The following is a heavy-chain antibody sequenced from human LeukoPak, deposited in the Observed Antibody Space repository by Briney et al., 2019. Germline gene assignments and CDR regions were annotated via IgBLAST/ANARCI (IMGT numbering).Heavy chain of an antibody. J-gene: IGHJ5*02. CDR2: IYPGDSDT. D-gene: IGHD3-22*01. CDR1: GYSLTSYW. CDR3: ARLMNYDSRAPLAP. Sequence: RGESLKISCKGSGYSLTSYWIGWVRQMPGKGLEWMGIIYPGDSDTRYSPSFQGQVTISADKSVSTAYLQWSSLKASDTAMYYCARLMNYDSRAPLAPWGQGTLVTVSS. V-gene: IGHV5-51*01.